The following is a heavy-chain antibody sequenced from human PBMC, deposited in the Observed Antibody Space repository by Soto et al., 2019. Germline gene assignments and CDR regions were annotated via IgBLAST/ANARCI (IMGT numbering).Heavy chain of an antibody. J-gene: IGHJ3*02. CDR2: IYYSGST. CDR3: ARLDSLRYCSGGSCPSHAIDI. D-gene: IGHD2-15*01. V-gene: IGHV4-59*08. CDR1: GSSISSYY. Sequence: SETLSLTCTVSGSSISSYYWSWIRQPPGKGLEWIGYIYYSGSTNYNPSLKSPVTISVDTSKKQFSLKLSSVTAADTAVYYCARLDSLRYCSGGSCPSHAIDIRGQGTMVTVSS.